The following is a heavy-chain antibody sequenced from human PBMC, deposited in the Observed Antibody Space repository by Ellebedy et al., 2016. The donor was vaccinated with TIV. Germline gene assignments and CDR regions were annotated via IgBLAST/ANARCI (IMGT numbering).Heavy chain of an antibody. D-gene: IGHD6-19*01. Sequence: ASVKVSXXASGYTFTSYYMHWVRQAPGQGLEWMGIINPSGGSTSYEQKFQGRVTMTRDTSTSTVYMELSSLRSEDTAVYYCARSGGMGQVAGADYWGQGTLVTVSS. J-gene: IGHJ4*02. CDR2: INPSGGST. CDR3: ARSGGMGQVAGADY. CDR1: GYTFTSYY. V-gene: IGHV1-46*01.